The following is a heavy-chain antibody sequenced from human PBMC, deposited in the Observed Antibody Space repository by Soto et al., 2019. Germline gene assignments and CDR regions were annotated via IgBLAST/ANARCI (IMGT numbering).Heavy chain of an antibody. CDR3: ARDRPIAANYYYYGMDV. J-gene: IGHJ6*02. Sequence: QVQLVQSGAEVKKPGSSVKVSCKASGGTFSSYAISWVRQAPGQGLEWMGGIIPIFGTANYAQKFQGRVTITADKTTSTAYMELSSLRSEDTAVYYCARDRPIAANYYYYGMDVWGQGTTVTVSS. CDR2: IIPIFGTA. CDR1: GGTFSSYA. V-gene: IGHV1-69*06. D-gene: IGHD6-13*01.